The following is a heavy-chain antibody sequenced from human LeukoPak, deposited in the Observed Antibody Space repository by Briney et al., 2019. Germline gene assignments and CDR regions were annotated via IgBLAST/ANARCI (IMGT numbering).Heavy chain of an antibody. J-gene: IGHJ4*02. D-gene: IGHD6-13*01. V-gene: IGHV1-69*01. CDR1: GGTFSSYA. Sequence: SVKVSCKASGGTFSSYAISWVRQAPGQGLEWMGEIIPIFGTANYAQKFQGRVTITADESTSTAYMELSSLRSEDTAVYYCAREGYSSSRIDYWGQGTLVTVSS. CDR2: IIPIFGTA. CDR3: AREGYSSSRIDY.